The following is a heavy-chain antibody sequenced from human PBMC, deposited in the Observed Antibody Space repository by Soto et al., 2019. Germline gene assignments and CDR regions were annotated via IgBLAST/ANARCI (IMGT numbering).Heavy chain of an antibody. CDR3: ARVVVTIFGVVIIDY. CDR1: GGSISSYY. Sequence: SETLSLTCTVSGGSISSYYWSWIRQPPGKGLEWIGYIYYSGSTNYNPSLKSRVTISVDTSKNQFSLKLSSVTAADTAVYYCARVVVTIFGVVIIDYWGQGTLVTVSS. CDR2: IYYSGST. D-gene: IGHD3-3*01. J-gene: IGHJ4*02. V-gene: IGHV4-59*01.